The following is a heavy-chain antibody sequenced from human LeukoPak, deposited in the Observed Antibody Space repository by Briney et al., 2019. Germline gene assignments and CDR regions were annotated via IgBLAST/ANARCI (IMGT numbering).Heavy chain of an antibody. CDR2: ISAYNGNT. Sequence: ASVQVSCKASGYTFTSYGISWVRQAPGQGLEWMGWISAYNGNTNYAQKLQGRVTMTTDTSTSTAYMELRSLRSDDTAVYYCARDSRASLYCTNGVCPNXXXXWG. CDR3: ARDSRASLYCTNGVCPNXXXX. J-gene: IGHJ5*01. D-gene: IGHD2-8*01. V-gene: IGHV1-18*01. CDR1: GYTFTSYG.